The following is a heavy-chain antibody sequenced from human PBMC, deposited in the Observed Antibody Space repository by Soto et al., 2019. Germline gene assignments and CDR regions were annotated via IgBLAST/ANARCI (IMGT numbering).Heavy chain of an antibody. Sequence: QVQLQQWGAGPLKPSETLSLTCAVYGGSFSGYYWSWIRQPPGKGLEWIGEINHSGSTNYNPSLKSRVTISVDTSKSQFSLKVSSVTAADTAVYYCARGRGKVWFDTWGQGTLVTVSS. J-gene: IGHJ5*02. V-gene: IGHV4-34*01. CDR2: INHSGST. CDR3: ARGRGKVWFDT. CDR1: GGSFSGYY.